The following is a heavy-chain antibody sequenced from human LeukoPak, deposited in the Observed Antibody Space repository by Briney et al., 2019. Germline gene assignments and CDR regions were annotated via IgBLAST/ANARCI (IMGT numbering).Heavy chain of an antibody. Sequence: GGSLRLSCAASGFTFSDYWMSWVRQAPGKGLVWVSRINSDGSSTSYADFVEGRFTISRDNAKNTLYLQMNSLRVDDTAVYYCASLTSGFDPWGQGTQVTVSS. J-gene: IGHJ5*02. CDR2: INSDGSST. V-gene: IGHV3-74*01. CDR3: ASLTSGFDP. CDR1: GFTFSDYW.